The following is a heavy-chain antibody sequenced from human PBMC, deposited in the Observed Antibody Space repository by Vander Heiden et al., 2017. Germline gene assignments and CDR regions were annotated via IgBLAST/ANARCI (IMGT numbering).Heavy chain of an antibody. D-gene: IGHD7-27*01. CDR1: GFTFSTYP. J-gene: IGHJ4*02. V-gene: IGHV3-23*01. CDR2: ISGSSGST. Sequence: EVQLLEPGGGLVQPGGSLRLPCAASGFTFSTYPMTWVRQAPGKGLEWVSGISGSSGSTYYADSVKGRFTISRDTSKNMLYLQMNNLRVEDTAIYYCAKGNWGDFWGQGTLVTVSS. CDR3: AKGNWGDF.